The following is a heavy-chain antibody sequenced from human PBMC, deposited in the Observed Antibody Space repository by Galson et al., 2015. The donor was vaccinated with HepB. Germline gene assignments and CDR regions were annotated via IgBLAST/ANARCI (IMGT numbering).Heavy chain of an antibody. CDR1: GFTFSSYS. CDR3: ARDRVNIVATGDY. CDR2: ISSSSSTI. D-gene: IGHD5-12*01. V-gene: IGHV3-48*01. J-gene: IGHJ4*02. Sequence: SLRLSCAASGFTFSSYSMNWVRQAPGKGLEWVSYISSSSSTIYYADSVKGRFTISRDNAKNSLYLQMNSLRAEDTAVYYCARDRVNIVATGDYWGQGTLVTVSS.